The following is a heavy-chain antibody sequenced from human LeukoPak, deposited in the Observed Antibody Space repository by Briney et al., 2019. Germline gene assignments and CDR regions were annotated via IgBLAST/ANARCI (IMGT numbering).Heavy chain of an antibody. D-gene: IGHD1-1*01. Sequence: ASVKVSCKASGYIFTSYYMYWVRQAPGQGLEWMGWISAYNGNTNYAQKLQGRVTMTTDTSTSTAYMELRSLRSDDTAVYYCARDGTGRLDYWGQGTLVTVSS. V-gene: IGHV1-18*01. CDR1: GYIFTSYY. CDR3: ARDGTGRLDY. CDR2: ISAYNGNT. J-gene: IGHJ4*02.